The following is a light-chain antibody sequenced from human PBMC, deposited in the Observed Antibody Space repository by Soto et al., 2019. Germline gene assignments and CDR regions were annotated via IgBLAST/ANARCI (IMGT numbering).Light chain of an antibody. J-gene: IGKJ2*01. CDR1: QSVGGN. CDR2: DAS. V-gene: IGKV3-15*01. Sequence: EIVMTQSPATLSVSPGERATLSCRASQSVGGNLAWYQQRPGRAPRLLIYDASTRATDIPARFSGSGSGTECTLTIISLQSEDFALYYCQQYNNWPLYTFGQGTKLEIK. CDR3: QQYNNWPLYT.